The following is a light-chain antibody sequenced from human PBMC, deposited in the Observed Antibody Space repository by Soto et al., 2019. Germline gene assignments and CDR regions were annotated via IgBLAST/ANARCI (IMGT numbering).Light chain of an antibody. V-gene: IGLV2-14*01. J-gene: IGLJ1*01. CDR1: SRDVGAYNS. CDR3: SSYAGSNNFV. Sequence: QSALTQPASVSGSPGQSITISCTGTSRDVGAYNSVSWYQQHPGKAPKLMIFEVSNRPSGVSIRFSGSKSGNTASLTVSGLQAEDEADYYCSSYAGSNNFVFGTGTKVTVL. CDR2: EVS.